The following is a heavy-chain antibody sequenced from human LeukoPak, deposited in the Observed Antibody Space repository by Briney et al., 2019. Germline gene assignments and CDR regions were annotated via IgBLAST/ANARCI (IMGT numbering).Heavy chain of an antibody. J-gene: IGHJ4*02. Sequence: GGSLRLSCAASGFTFSSYAMSWVRQAPGKGLEWVAFIRYDGSNKYYADSVKGRFTISRDNSKNTLYLQMNSLRAEDTAVYYCAKVATTVTNSDYWGQGTLVTVSS. CDR2: IRYDGSNK. V-gene: IGHV3-30*02. CDR3: AKVATTVTNSDY. CDR1: GFTFSSYA. D-gene: IGHD4-11*01.